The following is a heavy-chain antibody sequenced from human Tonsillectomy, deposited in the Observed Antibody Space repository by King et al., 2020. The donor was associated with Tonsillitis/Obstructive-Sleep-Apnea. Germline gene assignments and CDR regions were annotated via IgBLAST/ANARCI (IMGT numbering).Heavy chain of an antibody. Sequence: QLVQSGAEVKKPGESLKISCKGSGYSFTTYWIGWVRQMPGKGLEWMGIIHPCDSYSRYSPSFQGKVTISVDRSFTTAYLQWSSLKASDTAIYYCARSFYRFYAMDVWGQGTTVTVSS. CDR1: GYSFTTYW. V-gene: IGHV5-51*03. CDR3: ARSFYRFYAMDV. J-gene: IGHJ6*02. D-gene: IGHD3-16*02. CDR2: IHPCDSYS.